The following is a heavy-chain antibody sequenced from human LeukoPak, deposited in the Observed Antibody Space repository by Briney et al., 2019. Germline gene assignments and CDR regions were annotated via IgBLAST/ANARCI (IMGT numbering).Heavy chain of an antibody. CDR1: GFTFSSYA. V-gene: IGHV3-23*01. J-gene: IGHJ6*03. CDR2: ISGSGGST. Sequence: GGSLRLSCAASGFTFSSYAMSWVRQAPGKGLEWVSAISGSGGSTYYADSVKGRFTISRDNSKNMLYLQMNSLRAEDTAVYYCAKLGGDHKYYYYYMDVWGKGTTVTVSS. CDR3: AKLGGDHKYYYYYMDV. D-gene: IGHD2-21*02.